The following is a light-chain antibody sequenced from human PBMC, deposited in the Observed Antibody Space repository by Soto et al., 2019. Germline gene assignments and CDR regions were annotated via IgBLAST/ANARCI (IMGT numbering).Light chain of an antibody. CDR3: QQSNTTPYT. CDR1: QSISNY. J-gene: IGKJ2*01. CDR2: AAS. Sequence: DIQMTQSPSSLSASVGDRVTITCRAGQSISNYLNWYQQRPGKAPKLLIYAASSLQSAVPSRFSGSESGTDFTLTISSLQPEDFATYFCQQSNTTPYTFGQGTRLEIK. V-gene: IGKV1-39*01.